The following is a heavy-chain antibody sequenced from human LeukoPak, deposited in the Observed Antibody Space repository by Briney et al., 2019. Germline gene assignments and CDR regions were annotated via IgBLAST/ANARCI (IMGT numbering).Heavy chain of an antibody. V-gene: IGHV3-23*01. Sequence: AGGSLRLSCAASGFTLSGYAMTWVRQAPGRGLEWVSSVDGGGGGTYYADSVKGRFTISRDNSKDTLYLQMNGLRAEDTAVYFCAKQSAGSAAWYSLHYDFWGQGTLVTVSS. CDR1: GFTLSGYA. CDR2: VDGGGGGT. D-gene: IGHD6-13*01. CDR3: AKQSAGSAAWYSLHYDF. J-gene: IGHJ4*02.